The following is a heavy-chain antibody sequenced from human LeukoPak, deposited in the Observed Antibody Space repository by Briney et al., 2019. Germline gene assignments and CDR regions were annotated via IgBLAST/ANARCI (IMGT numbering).Heavy chain of an antibody. Sequence: GGSLRLSCAASGFTFSSYAMSWVRQAPGKGLEWVSSITGSGAGTYYADSVKGRFTISRDNSENTLYLQMNSLRAEDTAVYFCARQLGYCSDGNCYFDYWGQGALVTVS. J-gene: IGHJ4*02. CDR1: GFTFSSYA. CDR2: ITGSGAGT. CDR3: ARQLGYCSDGNCYFDY. V-gene: IGHV3-23*01. D-gene: IGHD2-15*01.